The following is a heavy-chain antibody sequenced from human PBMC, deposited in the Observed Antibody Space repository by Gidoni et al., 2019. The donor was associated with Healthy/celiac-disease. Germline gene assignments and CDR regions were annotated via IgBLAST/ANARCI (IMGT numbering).Heavy chain of an antibody. V-gene: IGHV2-5*02. CDR2: IYWDDDK. CDR3: AHLSGSYYDYIWGSYRSDTNFDY. J-gene: IGHJ4*02. CDR1: GFSLSTSGVG. D-gene: IGHD3-16*02. Sequence: QITLKESGPTLVKPTQTLTLTCTFSGFSLSTSGVGVGWIRQPPGKALEWLALIYWDDDKRYSPSLKSRLTITKDTSKNQVVLTMTNMDPVDTATYYCAHLSGSYYDYIWGSYRSDTNFDYWGQGTLVTVSS.